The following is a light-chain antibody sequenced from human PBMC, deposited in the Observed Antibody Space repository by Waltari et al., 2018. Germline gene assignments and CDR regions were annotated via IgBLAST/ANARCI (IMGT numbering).Light chain of an antibody. V-gene: IGLV2-23*02. J-gene: IGLJ2*01. CDR3: CSYAGTPRVV. Sequence: QSALTQPASVSGSPGQSITISCTGTNNDIGSYTLVSWYQQHPGKAPKGIIFEVNKRPSGFSNRCSGSKSGNTASLTVSGLHPEDEADYYCCSYAGTPRVVFGGGTKLTVL. CDR1: NNDIGSYTL. CDR2: EVN.